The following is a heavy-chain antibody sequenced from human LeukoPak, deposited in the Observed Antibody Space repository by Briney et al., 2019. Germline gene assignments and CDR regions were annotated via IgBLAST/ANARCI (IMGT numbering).Heavy chain of an antibody. Sequence: GRSLRLSCAASGFTFSSYSMNWVRQAPGKGLEWVSSISSSSSYIYYADSVKGRFTISRDNAKNSLYLQMNSLRAEDTAVYYCARDDNKGVRFGVVIYDYWGQGTLVTVSS. CDR2: ISSSSSYI. J-gene: IGHJ4*02. CDR3: ARDDNKGVRFGVVIYDY. V-gene: IGHV3-21*01. CDR1: GFTFSSYS. D-gene: IGHD3-3*01.